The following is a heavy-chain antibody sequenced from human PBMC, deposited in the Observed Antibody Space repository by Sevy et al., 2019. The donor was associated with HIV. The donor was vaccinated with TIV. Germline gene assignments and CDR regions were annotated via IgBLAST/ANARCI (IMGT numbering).Heavy chain of an antibody. J-gene: IGHJ6*02. Sequence: KQSQTLSLTCAISGDSVSSNSAAWNWIRQSPSRGLEWLGRTYYRSKWYNDYAVSVKSRITINPDTSKNQFSLQLNSVTPEDTAVYYCARGGGYCTGGVCYGVNYYYYYGMDVWGQGTTVTVSS. CDR2: TYYRSKWYN. V-gene: IGHV6-1*01. CDR3: ARGGGYCTGGVCYGVNYYYYYGMDV. CDR1: GDSVSSNSAA. D-gene: IGHD2-8*02.